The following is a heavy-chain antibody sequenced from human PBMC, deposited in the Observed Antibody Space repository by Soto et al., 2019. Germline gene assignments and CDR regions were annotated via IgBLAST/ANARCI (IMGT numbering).Heavy chain of an antibody. CDR3: ARDDRELLRWAFDY. J-gene: IGHJ4*02. CDR1: GFTFSSYE. CDR2: ISSSGSTK. V-gene: IGHV3-48*03. Sequence: EVQLVESGGGLVQPGGSLRLSCAASGFTFSSYEMNWVRQPPGKGLEWVSYISSSGSTKYYADSVKGRFTISRDNAKNSLYLQMNSLRAEDTAVYYCARDDRELLRWAFDYWGQGILVTVSS. D-gene: IGHD3-10*01.